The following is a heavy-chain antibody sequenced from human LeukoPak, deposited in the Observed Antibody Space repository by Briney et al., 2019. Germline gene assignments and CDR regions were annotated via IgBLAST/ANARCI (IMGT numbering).Heavy chain of an antibody. D-gene: IGHD2-2*01. CDR1: GGSIRNYY. CDR2: IFYSGST. V-gene: IGHV4-39*07. CDR3: ASEYCSSVSCRFDY. J-gene: IGHJ4*02. Sequence: PSETLSLTCSVSGGSIRNYYWGWIRQPPGKGLEWIGNIFYSGSTYYSPSLRSRVTISLDTSRNQFSLKLNSVTAADTAVYYCASEYCSSVSCRFDYWGQGTLVTVSS.